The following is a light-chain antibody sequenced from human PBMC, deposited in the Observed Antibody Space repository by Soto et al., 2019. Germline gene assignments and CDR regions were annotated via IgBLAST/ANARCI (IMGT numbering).Light chain of an antibody. CDR1: QGVSDN. Sequence: EIVMTQSPATLSVSPGERATLSCRASQGVSDNLAWYQQRPGQPPRLLIYGPSTRATGIPARFSGSGSGTEFTLTISSLQSEDFAVYCCQQYNDWPLTFGPGTKVDIK. CDR3: QQYNDWPLT. V-gene: IGKV3-15*01. J-gene: IGKJ3*01. CDR2: GPS.